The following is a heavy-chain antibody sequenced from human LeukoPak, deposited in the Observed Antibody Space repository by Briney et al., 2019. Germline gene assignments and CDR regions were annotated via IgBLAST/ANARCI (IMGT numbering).Heavy chain of an antibody. CDR3: AREYTSAYCSSTSCYHDYYYGMDV. CDR1: GFTFSSYS. Sequence: GGSLRLSCAASGFTFSSYSMNWVRQAPGKGLEWVSYISSSSSTIYYADSVKGRFTISRDNAKNSLYLQMNSLRAEDTAVYYCAREYTSAYCSSTSCYHDYYYGMDVWGQGTTVTASS. J-gene: IGHJ6*02. D-gene: IGHD2-2*01. CDR2: ISSSSSTI. V-gene: IGHV3-48*01.